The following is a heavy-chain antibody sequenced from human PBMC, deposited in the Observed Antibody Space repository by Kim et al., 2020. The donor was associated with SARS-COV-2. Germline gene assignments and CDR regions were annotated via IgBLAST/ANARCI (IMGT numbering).Heavy chain of an antibody. Sequence: VKGRFTSSRDNSKNTLYLQLNSLRAEDTAVYYCAKHLCLMVRGLTVAFDIWGQGTMVTVSS. D-gene: IGHD3-10*01. J-gene: IGHJ3*02. V-gene: IGHV3-30*02. CDR3: AKHLCLMVRGLTVAFDI.